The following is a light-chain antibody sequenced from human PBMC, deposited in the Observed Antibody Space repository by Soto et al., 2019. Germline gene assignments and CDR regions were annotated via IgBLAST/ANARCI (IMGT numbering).Light chain of an antibody. CDR2: SAS. CDR1: QSVSGW. J-gene: IGKJ4*01. Sequence: DIQMTQSPSTLSASVGDRVIITCRASQSVSGWLAWYRQKPGKAPELLIYSASTLETGVPSRFSGSRSGTDFTLTVSSLQREDFATYYCKQYERYPLTFGGGTKVEIK. CDR3: KQYERYPLT. V-gene: IGKV1-5*03.